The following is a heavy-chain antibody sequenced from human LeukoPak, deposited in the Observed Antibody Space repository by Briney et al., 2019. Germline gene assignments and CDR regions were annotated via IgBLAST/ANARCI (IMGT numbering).Heavy chain of an antibody. Sequence: ASVKVSCKASGYTFTSYDINWVRQATGQGLEWMGWMNPNSGNTGYAQKFQGRVTMTRNTSISTAYMGLGSLRSEDTAVYYCAMGIAAGNTPVDYWGQGTLVTVSS. J-gene: IGHJ4*02. V-gene: IGHV1-8*01. D-gene: IGHD6-13*01. CDR3: AMGIAAGNTPVDY. CDR2: MNPNSGNT. CDR1: GYTFTSYD.